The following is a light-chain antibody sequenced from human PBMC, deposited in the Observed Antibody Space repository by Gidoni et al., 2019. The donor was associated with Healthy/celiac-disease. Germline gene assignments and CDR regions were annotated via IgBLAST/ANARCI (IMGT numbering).Light chain of an antibody. CDR3: QQYGSSPPVT. V-gene: IGKV3-20*01. J-gene: IGKJ3*01. Sequence: EIVLTQSPGTLSLSPGEGATLSCRASQRVSSSYLAWYQQKPGQAPRLLIYEASSRATGIPDRFSGSGSGTDFTLTISRLEPEDFAVYYCQQYGSSPPVTFGPGTKVDIK. CDR1: QRVSSSY. CDR2: EAS.